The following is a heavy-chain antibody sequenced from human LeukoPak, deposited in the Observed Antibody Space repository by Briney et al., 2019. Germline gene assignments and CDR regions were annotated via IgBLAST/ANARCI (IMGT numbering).Heavy chain of an antibody. D-gene: IGHD3-3*01. V-gene: IGHV4-61*02. J-gene: IGHJ4*02. CDR1: GDSINSKSYY. CDR2: IYTTSGST. CDR3: ARLYYDFWSVVDY. Sequence: SETLSLTCTVSGDSINSKSYYWTWIRQPAGKGLEWIGRIYTTSGSTNYNPSLKSRVLISMDTSKNHISLRLNSVTAADTAVYYCARLYYDFWSVVDYWGQGTLVTVSS.